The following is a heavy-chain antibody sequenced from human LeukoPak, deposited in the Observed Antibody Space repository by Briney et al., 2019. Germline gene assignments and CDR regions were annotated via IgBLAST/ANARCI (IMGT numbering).Heavy chain of an antibody. CDR2: ISGSGGST. D-gene: IGHD6-19*01. V-gene: IGHV3-23*01. CDR3: AKNRLALYYFDY. J-gene: IGHJ4*02. Sequence: PGGSLRLSCAASGFTVSSNYMSWVRQAPGKGLEWVSAISGSGGSTYYADSVKGRFTISRDNSKNTLYLQMNSLRAEDTAVYYCAKNRLALYYFDYWGQGTLVTVSS. CDR1: GFTVSSNY.